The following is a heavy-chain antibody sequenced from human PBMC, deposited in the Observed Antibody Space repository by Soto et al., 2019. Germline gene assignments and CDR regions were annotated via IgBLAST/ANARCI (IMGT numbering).Heavy chain of an antibody. CDR2: ISSSGSTI. CDR3: ARDWHRSTGRIDP. J-gene: IGHJ5*02. V-gene: IGHV3-48*03. D-gene: IGHD2-15*01. Sequence: GGSLRLSCAASGFTFSSYEMNWVRQAPGKGLEWVSYISSSGSTIYYADSVKGRFTISRDNAKNSLYLQMNSLRAEDTAVYYCARDWHRSTGRIDPWGQGTLVTVSS. CDR1: GFTFSSYE.